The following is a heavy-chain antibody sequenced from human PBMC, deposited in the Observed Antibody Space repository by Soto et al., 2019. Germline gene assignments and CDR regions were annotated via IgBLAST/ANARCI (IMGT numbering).Heavy chain of an antibody. CDR2: INAGNGNT. Sequence: ASVKVSCKASGYTFTSYAMHWVRQAPGQRLEWMGWINAGNGNTKYSQKFQGRVTITRDTSASTAYMELSSLRSEDTAVYYCASGTDSSGYPDYWGQRTLVTVSS. CDR1: GYTFTSYA. J-gene: IGHJ4*02. D-gene: IGHD3-22*01. CDR3: ASGTDSSGYPDY. V-gene: IGHV1-3*01.